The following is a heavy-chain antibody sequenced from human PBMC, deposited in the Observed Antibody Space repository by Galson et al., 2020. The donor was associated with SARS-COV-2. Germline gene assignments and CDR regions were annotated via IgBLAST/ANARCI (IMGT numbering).Heavy chain of an antibody. Sequence: ETSETLSLTCTVSGGSIRTNYCNWTRQPQGKGMERIAYIYHSGSTNYNSSLKSRLTITVDTSKNQISLKLNSVTAADTAVYYCAKIGDGYNVPTAGFDSWGQGTLVTVSS. CDR3: AKIGDGYNVPTAGFDS. CDR1: GGSIRTNY. D-gene: IGHD5-18*01. CDR2: IYHSGST. V-gene: IGHV4-59*08. J-gene: IGHJ4*02.